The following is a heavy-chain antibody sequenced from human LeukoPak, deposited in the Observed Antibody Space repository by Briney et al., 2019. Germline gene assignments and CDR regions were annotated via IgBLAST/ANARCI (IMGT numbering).Heavy chain of an antibody. CDR2: IIPILGIA. V-gene: IGHV1-69*04. Sequence: SVKVSCKASGGTFSSYAISWVRQAPGQGLEWMGRIIPILGIANYAQKFQGRVTITADKYTSTAYMELSRLRSEDTAVYYCAREGTVVTNQWYFDYWGQGTLVTVSS. CDR3: AREGTVVTNQWYFDY. CDR1: GGTFSSYA. J-gene: IGHJ4*02. D-gene: IGHD4-23*01.